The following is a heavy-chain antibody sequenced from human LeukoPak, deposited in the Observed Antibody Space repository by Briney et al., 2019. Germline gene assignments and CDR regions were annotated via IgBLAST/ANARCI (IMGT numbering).Heavy chain of an antibody. CDR3: ARDLDYYDSSGYYNYYYGMDV. V-gene: IGHV1-69*04. D-gene: IGHD3-22*01. CDR2: IIPIFGIA. J-gene: IGHJ6*02. Sequence: SVKVSCKASGGTFSSYAISWVRQAPGQGLEWMERIIPIFGIANYAQKFQGRVTITADKSTSTAYMELSSLRSEDTAVYYCARDLDYYDSSGYYNYYYGMDVWGQGTTVTVSS. CDR1: GGTFSSYA.